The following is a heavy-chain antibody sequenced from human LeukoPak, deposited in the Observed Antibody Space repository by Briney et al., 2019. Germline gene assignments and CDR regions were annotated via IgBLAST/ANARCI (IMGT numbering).Heavy chain of an antibody. CDR3: ARLWGVSGGIHDVFDI. D-gene: IGHD2-8*02. CDR1: GVTFSSYE. J-gene: IGHJ3*02. Sequence: PGGSLRLSCAASGVTFSSYEMNCVRQAPGKGLEWVSYISSSGNTIYYADSVKARFIISRDNAKNSLYLQMNSLRAEDTAVYYCARLWGVSGGIHDVFDIRGRGTMVTVSS. V-gene: IGHV3-48*03. CDR2: ISSSGNTI.